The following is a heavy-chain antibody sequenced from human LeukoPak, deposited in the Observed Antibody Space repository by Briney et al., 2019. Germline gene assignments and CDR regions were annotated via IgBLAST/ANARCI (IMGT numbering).Heavy chain of an antibody. J-gene: IGHJ4*02. CDR1: GYTFTGYY. CDR3: ARVKGSSWYLPDFDY. D-gene: IGHD6-13*01. CDR2: INPNSGGT. V-gene: IGHV1-2*02. Sequence: GASVKVSCKASGYTFTGYYMHWVRQAPGQGLEWMGWINPNSGGTNYAQKFQGRVTMTRDTSISTAYMELSRLRSDDTAVYYCARVKGSSWYLPDFDYWGQGTLVTVSS.